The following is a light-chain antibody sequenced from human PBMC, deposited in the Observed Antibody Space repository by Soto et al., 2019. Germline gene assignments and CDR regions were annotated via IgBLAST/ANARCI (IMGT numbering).Light chain of an antibody. V-gene: IGKV1-9*01. J-gene: IGKJ5*01. CDR2: VAS. CDR3: QKLNSYPIT. Sequence: DIQLTQSPSFLSASVGDRVTITCRASQGISSHLAWYQQQPGKAPKLLIYVASTLQSGVPSRFSGSGSGTEFPLTISGPPPGDFASYYRQKLNSYPITFGQGTRLEIK. CDR1: QGISSH.